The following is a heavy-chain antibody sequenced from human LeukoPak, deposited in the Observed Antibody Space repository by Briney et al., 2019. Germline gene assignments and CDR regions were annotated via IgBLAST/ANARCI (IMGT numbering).Heavy chain of an antibody. CDR1: GGSIRSY. J-gene: IGHJ5*02. CDR2: SYGSGST. V-gene: IGHV4-4*07. CDR3: ARDSGTTGEVKFDP. Sequence: PSETLSLTCTVSGGSIRSYWSWIRQPAGKGLEWIGRSYGSGSTDYTPSLKSRVTMSIDTSKNQFSLNLISVTAADTAVYYCARDSGTTGEVKFDPWGQGTLVTVSS. D-gene: IGHD3-10*01.